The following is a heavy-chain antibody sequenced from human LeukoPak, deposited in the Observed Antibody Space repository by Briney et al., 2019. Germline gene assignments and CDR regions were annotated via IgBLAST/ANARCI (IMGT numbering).Heavy chain of an antibody. CDR3: ASGRLSLFY. J-gene: IGHJ4*02. CDR2: IYYSGST. D-gene: IGHD4/OR15-4a*01. V-gene: IGHV4-59*01. Sequence: SETLSLTCTVSGGSISSYYWSWIRQPPGKGLEWIGYIYYSGSTNYNPSLKSRVTISVDTSKNQFSLKLSSVTAADTPVYYCASGRLSLFYWGQGTLVTVSS. CDR1: GGSISSYY.